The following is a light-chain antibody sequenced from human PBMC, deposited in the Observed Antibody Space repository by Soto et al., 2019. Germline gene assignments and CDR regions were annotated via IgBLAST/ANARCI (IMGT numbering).Light chain of an antibody. Sequence: EIVLTQSPATLSLSPGDRATLSCRASQSVRSDYFAWYQQKPGQAPRVIIFGVSTRATAIPDRFTGSGSGTDFTLTISRLEPEDFALYYCQQYGNSPHTFGGGTKVDI. CDR3: QQYGNSPHT. V-gene: IGKV3-20*01. J-gene: IGKJ4*01. CDR2: GVS. CDR1: QSVRSDY.